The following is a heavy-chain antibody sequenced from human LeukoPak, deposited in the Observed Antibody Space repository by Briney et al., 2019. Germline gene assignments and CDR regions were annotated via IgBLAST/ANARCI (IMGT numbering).Heavy chain of an antibody. CDR3: AKGDPGFVVVPAATTLDY. J-gene: IGHJ4*02. V-gene: IGHV3-23*01. CDR1: GFTFNNYA. Sequence: GGSLRLSCAASGFTFNNYAMTWVRQAPRKGLEWVSAISGSGGSTYYADSVKGRFTISRDNSKNTLYLQMNSRRAEDTAVYYCAKGDPGFVVVPAATTLDYWGQGTLVTVSS. D-gene: IGHD2-2*01. CDR2: ISGSGGST.